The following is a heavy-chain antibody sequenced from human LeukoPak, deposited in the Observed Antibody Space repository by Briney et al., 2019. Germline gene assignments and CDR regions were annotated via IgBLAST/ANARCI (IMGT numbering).Heavy chain of an antibody. Sequence: GASVKVSCDAYGYMFTVYYIHWLRQAPGQGLEWMGRINANSGGTNYAQKFQDRVTMTRDTSISTAYMELTRLRSDDTAVYYCARDYYDPTGDYWGQGTLVTVSS. V-gene: IGHV1-2*06. CDR1: GYMFTVYY. CDR2: INANSGGT. D-gene: IGHD3-22*01. J-gene: IGHJ4*02. CDR3: ARDYYDPTGDY.